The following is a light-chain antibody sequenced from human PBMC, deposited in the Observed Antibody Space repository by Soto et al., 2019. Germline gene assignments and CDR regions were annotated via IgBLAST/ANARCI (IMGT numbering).Light chain of an antibody. CDR2: GAS. CDR3: QQYNDWRWT. J-gene: IGKJ1*01. CDR1: QSVSSSY. V-gene: IGKV3-15*01. Sequence: EIVFTQSPCTLSLSPGERATLSCRASQSVSSSYLAWYQQKPGQAPRLLIYGASTRATGVPARFSGRGSGTEFTLTITSLQSDDLAVYYCQQYNDWRWTFGQGTKVDI.